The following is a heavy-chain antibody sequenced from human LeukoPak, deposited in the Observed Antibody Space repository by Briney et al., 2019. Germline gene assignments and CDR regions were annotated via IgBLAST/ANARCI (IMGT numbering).Heavy chain of an antibody. V-gene: IGHV1-18*01. D-gene: IGHD6-19*01. J-gene: IGHJ6*02. CDR2: ISAYNGNT. Sequence: ASVKVSCKASGYTFTSYGISWVRQAPGQGLERMGWISAYNGNTNYAQKLQGRVTMTTDTSTSTAYMELRSLRSDDTAVYYCARDTGSSGWFGMDVWGQGTTVTVSS. CDR1: GYTFTSYG. CDR3: ARDTGSSGWFGMDV.